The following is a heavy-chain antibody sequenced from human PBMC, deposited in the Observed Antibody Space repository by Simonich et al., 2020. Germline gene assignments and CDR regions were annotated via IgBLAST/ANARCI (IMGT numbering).Heavy chain of an antibody. Sequence: EVQLVESGGGLVKPGGSLRLSCAASGFTFSSYSMNWVRQAPGKGLEGVSSISSSSYIYYADSVKGRFTISRDNAKNSLYLQMNSLRAEDTAVYYCARDVDTAMVFDYWGQGTLVTVSS. V-gene: IGHV3-21*01. D-gene: IGHD5-18*01. J-gene: IGHJ4*02. CDR3: ARDVDTAMVFDY. CDR1: GFTFSSYS. CDR2: ISSSSYI.